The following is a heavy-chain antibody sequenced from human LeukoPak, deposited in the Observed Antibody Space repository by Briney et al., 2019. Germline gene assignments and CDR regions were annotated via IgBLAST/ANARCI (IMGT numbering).Heavy chain of an antibody. J-gene: IGHJ4*02. CDR1: GYTFTGYY. CDR2: INPNSGGT. V-gene: IGHV1-2*02. D-gene: IGHD3-10*01. Sequence: ASVKVSCKASGYTFTGYYMHWVRQAPGQGLEWMGWINPNSGGTNYAQKFQGRVTKTRDTAISTAYMELSRLRSDDTAVNYCARGRLWFGELLGYWGQGTLVIVSS. CDR3: ARGRLWFGELLGY.